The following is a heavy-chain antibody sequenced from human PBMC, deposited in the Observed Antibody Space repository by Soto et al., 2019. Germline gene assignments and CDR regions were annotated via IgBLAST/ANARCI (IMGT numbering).Heavy chain of an antibody. J-gene: IGHJ4*02. V-gene: IGHV3-74*01. Sequence: EQLVESGGALVKPGGSLRLSCAASKFSFNNYWMHWVRQVPGKGLLWVSRIDEYGSTINYADSVKGRFTISRDNARNTLYLEMNSLRAEDTALYYCTRDIGGKGAYWGPGTLVTVSS. D-gene: IGHD3-10*01. CDR1: KFSFNNYW. CDR3: TRDIGGKGAY. CDR2: IDEYGSTI.